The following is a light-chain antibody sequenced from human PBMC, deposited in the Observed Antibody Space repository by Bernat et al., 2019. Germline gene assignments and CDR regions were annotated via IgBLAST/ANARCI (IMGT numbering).Light chain of an antibody. CDR2: GAS. J-gene: IGKJ5*01. V-gene: IGKV1-9*01. CDR3: QQLNSYPIT. Sequence: DIQLTQSPPFLSASVGDRVTITCRASQVIGTYLAWYQQKPGKAPNLLIYGASTVQTGVPSRFSGSGSGTEFTLTISSLRPEDFATYHCQQLNSYPITFGQATRLEIK. CDR1: QVIGTY.